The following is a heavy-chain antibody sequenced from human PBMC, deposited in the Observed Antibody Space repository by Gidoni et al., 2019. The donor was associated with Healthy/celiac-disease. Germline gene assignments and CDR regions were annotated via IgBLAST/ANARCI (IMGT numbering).Heavy chain of an antibody. Sequence: DSVKGRFTISRDNAKNSLYLQMNSLRAEDTALYYCAKDAVWQQLDLGATDDPGAFDIWGQGTMVTVSS. D-gene: IGHD6-13*01. V-gene: IGHV3-9*01. J-gene: IGHJ3*02. CDR3: AKDAVWQQLDLGATDDPGAFDI.